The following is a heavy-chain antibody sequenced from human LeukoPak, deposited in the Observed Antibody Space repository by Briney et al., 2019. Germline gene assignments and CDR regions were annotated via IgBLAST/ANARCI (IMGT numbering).Heavy chain of an antibody. D-gene: IGHD3-10*01. CDR2: ISGSGGST. V-gene: IGHV3-23*01. Sequence: GGSLRLSCAASGFTFSSYAMSWVRQAPGKGLEWVSAISGSGGSTYYADSVKGRFTISRDNSKNTLYLQMNSLRAEDTAVYYCARTIYGSGPVVYYFDYWGQGTLVTVSS. CDR1: GFTFSSYA. CDR3: ARTIYGSGPVVYYFDY. J-gene: IGHJ4*02.